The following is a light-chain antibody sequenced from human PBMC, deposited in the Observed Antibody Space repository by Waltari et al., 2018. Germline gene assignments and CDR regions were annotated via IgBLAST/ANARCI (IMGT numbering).Light chain of an antibody. CDR2: YVT. CDR3: SSYTSRSISWV. V-gene: IGLV2-14*03. Sequence: QSPLTQPPTESGLAGQSITIYCTVTSSHVGGYNIVPCYQQHPGNAPTLVIYYVTNRPSGISSRFSGSKSGNTASLTISGLQAEDEADYYCSSYTSRSISWVFGTGTKVTVL. CDR1: SSHVGGYNI. J-gene: IGLJ1*01.